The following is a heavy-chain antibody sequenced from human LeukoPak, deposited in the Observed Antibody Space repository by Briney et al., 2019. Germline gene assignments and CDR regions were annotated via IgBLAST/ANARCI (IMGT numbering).Heavy chain of an antibody. V-gene: IGHV3-30*18. CDR3: AKELGIDYGDYKRGLDY. CDR1: GFTFSSYG. CDR2: ISYDGSNK. Sequence: GRSLRLSCAASGFTFSSYGMHWVRQAPGKGLEWVAVISYDGSNKYYADSVKGRFTISRDNSKNTLYLQMNSLRAEDTAVYYCAKELGIDYGDYKRGLDYWGQGTLVTVSS. J-gene: IGHJ4*02. D-gene: IGHD4-17*01.